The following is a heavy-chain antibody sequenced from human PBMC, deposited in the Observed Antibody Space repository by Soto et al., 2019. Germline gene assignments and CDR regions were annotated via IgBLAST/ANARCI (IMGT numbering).Heavy chain of an antibody. CDR2: ISTYSGNT. J-gene: IGHJ4*02. CDR3: ARDNGYYDL. V-gene: IGHV1-18*04. CDR1: GYTFSSYS. Sequence: ASVKVSCKTSGYTFSSYSINWVRQAPGQGLEWMAWISTYSGNTHYAERVQGRVTVTLDKSARTAFMEMRGLTSDDTAVYFCARDNGYYDLWGQGTL.